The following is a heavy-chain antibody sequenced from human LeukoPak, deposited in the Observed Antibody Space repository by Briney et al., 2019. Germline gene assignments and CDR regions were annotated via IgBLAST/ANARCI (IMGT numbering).Heavy chain of an antibody. CDR2: INHSGST. J-gene: IGHJ6*03. CDR1: GGSFSGYY. D-gene: IGHD3-10*01. Sequence: SETLSLTCAVYGGSFSGYYWSWIRQPPGKGLEWIGEINHSGSTNYNPSLKSRVTISVDTSKNQFSLKLSSVTAADTAVYYCASVRRGFGESSKYYSYYYLGVWGKGTTVTISS. V-gene: IGHV4-34*01. CDR3: ASVRRGFGESSKYYSYYYLGV.